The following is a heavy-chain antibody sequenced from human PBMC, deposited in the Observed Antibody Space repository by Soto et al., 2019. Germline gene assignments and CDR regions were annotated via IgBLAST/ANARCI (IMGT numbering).Heavy chain of an antibody. CDR2: ISGSGGST. V-gene: IGHV3-23*01. Sequence: GGSLRLSCAASGFTFSSYAMSWVRQAPGKGLEWVSAISGSGGSTHYADSVKGRLTISRDYSKSTLYLQMNSLRAEDTAVYYCAKGEAIVIVPAAHFDYWGQGTLVTVSS. D-gene: IGHD2-2*01. CDR3: AKGEAIVIVPAAHFDY. CDR1: GFTFSSYA. J-gene: IGHJ4*02.